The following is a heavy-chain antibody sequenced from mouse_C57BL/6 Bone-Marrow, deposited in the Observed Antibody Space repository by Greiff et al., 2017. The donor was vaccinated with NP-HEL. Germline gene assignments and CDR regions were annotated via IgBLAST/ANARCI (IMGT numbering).Heavy chain of an antibody. Sequence: DVKLQESGAELVKPGASVKLSCTASGFNINDYYMHWVKQRTEQGLEWIGRIDPEDGETKYAPKFQGKATITADTSSNTAYLQLSSLTSEDTAVYYCARSGSSYPAWFAYWGQGTLVTVSA. J-gene: IGHJ3*01. D-gene: IGHD1-1*01. CDR3: ARSGSSYPAWFAY. V-gene: IGHV14-2*01. CDR1: GFNINDYY. CDR2: IDPEDGET.